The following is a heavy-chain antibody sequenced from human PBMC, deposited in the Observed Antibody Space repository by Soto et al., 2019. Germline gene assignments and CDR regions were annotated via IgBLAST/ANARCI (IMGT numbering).Heavy chain of an antibody. D-gene: IGHD2-8*02. V-gene: IGHV3-30*18. Sequence: QEQLVESGGGVVQPGRSLRLSCAASGFAFSNQGMHWVRRAPGKGLEWLALSSHDGQNIYYADSVKGRFAVSRDNSKNNLFLQLSSLRLNDAAVSYCAKVEYGQPESFYSWGLGAIVTVSS. CDR3: AKVEYGQPESFYS. J-gene: IGHJ5*01. CDR2: SSHDGQNI. CDR1: GFAFSNQG.